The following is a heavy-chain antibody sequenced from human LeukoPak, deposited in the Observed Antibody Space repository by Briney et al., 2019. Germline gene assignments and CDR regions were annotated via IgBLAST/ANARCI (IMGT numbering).Heavy chain of an antibody. V-gene: IGHV1-69*06. CDR3: ARGYCSSTSCYHDYYYYYMDV. CDR1: GGTFSSYA. J-gene: IGHJ6*03. D-gene: IGHD2-2*01. Sequence: SVKVSCKASGGTFSSYAISWVRQAPGQGLEWMGGIIPIFGTANYAQKFQGRVTITADKSTSTAYMELSSLRSEDTAVYYCARGYCSSTSCYHDYYYYYMDVWGKGTTVTVSS. CDR2: IIPIFGTA.